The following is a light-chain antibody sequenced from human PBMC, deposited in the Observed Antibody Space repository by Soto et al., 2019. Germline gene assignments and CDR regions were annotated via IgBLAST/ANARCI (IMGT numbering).Light chain of an antibody. CDR2: GAS. CDR1: QSFSSSY. CDR3: QQYDSSPLS. J-gene: IGKJ1*01. V-gene: IGKV3-20*01. Sequence: EIVLTQSPGTLSLSPGERATLSCRASQSFSSSYLAWYQQKPGQAPRLLIYGASNRATGITDRFGGSGSGTDFTLTISRLEPEDFAVYYCQQYDSSPLSFGQGTKVEIK.